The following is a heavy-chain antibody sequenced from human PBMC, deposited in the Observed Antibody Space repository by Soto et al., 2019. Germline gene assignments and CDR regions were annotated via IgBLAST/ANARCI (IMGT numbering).Heavy chain of an antibody. V-gene: IGHV1-2*02. CDR3: GRGRSGQIVVFY. D-gene: IGHD1-26*01. Sequence: SVKVSFKASGYTFTGHYIHWVRQAPEQGPEWMGEIGPESGATRYAKKFQGRVTMTRDTSITTVYMELKNLSPDDTAVSYCGRGRSGQIVVFYWGQGTQVTVYS. J-gene: IGHJ4*02. CDR1: GYTFTGHY. CDR2: IGPESGAT.